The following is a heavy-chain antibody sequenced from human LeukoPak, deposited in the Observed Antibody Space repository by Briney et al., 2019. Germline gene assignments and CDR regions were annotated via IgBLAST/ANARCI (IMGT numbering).Heavy chain of an antibody. Sequence: GGSLRLSCAPSGFTFSRHGMHWVRQAPGKGLEWVAIISNDGSRKYYAHSVEGRFTISRDNSKNTLYLQMDSLRAEDTAVYYCARDSTPITIFYYFDYWGQGTLVTVSS. CDR2: ISNDGSRK. D-gene: IGHD3-9*01. V-gene: IGHV3-30*03. CDR3: ARDSTPITIFYYFDY. J-gene: IGHJ4*02. CDR1: GFTFSRHG.